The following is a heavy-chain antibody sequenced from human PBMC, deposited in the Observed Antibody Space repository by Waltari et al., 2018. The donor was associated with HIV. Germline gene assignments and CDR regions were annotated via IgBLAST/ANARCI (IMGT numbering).Heavy chain of an antibody. J-gene: IGHJ5*02. V-gene: IGHV3-74*01. CDR3: ARAYYDSGSNWFDP. Sequence: QLVESGGGLVQPGGSLRLSCAASTFTFTSYWMHWVRQAPGKGPVCVSRINSDGSSTGYADSVKVRFTISRDNAKNTLYLQMNSLKVEDTAVYYCARAYYDSGSNWFDPWGQGTLVTVSS. CDR2: INSDGSST. D-gene: IGHD3-10*01. CDR1: TFTFTSYW.